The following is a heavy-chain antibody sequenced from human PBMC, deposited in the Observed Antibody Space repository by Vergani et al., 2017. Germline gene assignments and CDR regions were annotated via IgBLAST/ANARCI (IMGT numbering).Heavy chain of an antibody. CDR1: GGTFSSYA. D-gene: IGHD6-19*01. V-gene: IGHV1-69*06. J-gene: IGHJ6*02. CDR3: ARDLGSGWRRGFYYYDGMDV. CDR2: IIPIFGTA. Sequence: QVQLVQSGAEVKKPGSSVKVSCKASGGTFSSYAISWVRQAPGQGLEWMGGIIPIFGTANYAQKFQGRVTITADKSTSTAYMELSSLRSEDTAVYYCARDLGSGWRRGFYYYDGMDVWGQGTTVTVSS.